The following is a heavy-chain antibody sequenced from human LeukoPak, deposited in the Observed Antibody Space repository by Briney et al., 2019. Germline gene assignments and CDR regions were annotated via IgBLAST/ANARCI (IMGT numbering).Heavy chain of an antibody. V-gene: IGHV3-48*02. CDR3: ARGSGTYQIFDY. D-gene: IGHD1-26*01. J-gene: IGHJ4*02. CDR2: ISSSSSTI. Sequence: GSLTLSCAASGFTFSGYIMNWVRQAPGKGLAWVSDISSSSSTIYYADSVKGRFTISRDNAKNSLYLQMNSLRDEDTAVYYCARGSGTYQIFDYWGQGTLVTVSS. CDR1: GFTFSGYI.